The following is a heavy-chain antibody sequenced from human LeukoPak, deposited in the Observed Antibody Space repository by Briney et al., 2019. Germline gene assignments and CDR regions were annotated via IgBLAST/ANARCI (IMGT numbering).Heavy chain of an antibody. Sequence: GGSLRLSCAASGFTFSSYSMNWVRQAPGKGLEWVSSISRSSHYKDCADSVKGRFTISRDNAKNSLYLQMNSLRAEDTAVYYCARDSISLTLVDFDYWGQGTLVTVSS. J-gene: IGHJ4*02. D-gene: IGHD6-6*01. CDR2: ISRSSHYK. CDR3: ARDSISLTLVDFDY. CDR1: GFTFSSYS. V-gene: IGHV3-21*01.